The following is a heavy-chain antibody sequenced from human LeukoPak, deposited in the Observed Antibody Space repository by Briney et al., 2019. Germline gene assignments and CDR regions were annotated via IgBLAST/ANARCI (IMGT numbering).Heavy chain of an antibody. Sequence: SETLSLTCTVSGGSISSYYWSWIRQPPGKGLEWIGYIYYSGSTNYNPSLKSRVTISVDTSKNQFSLKLSSVTAADTAVYYCARAPLLLWFGELTSTNYFDYWGQGTLVTVSS. J-gene: IGHJ4*02. CDR1: GGSISSYY. D-gene: IGHD3-10*01. CDR3: ARAPLLLWFGELTSTNYFDY. CDR2: IYYSGST. V-gene: IGHV4-59*01.